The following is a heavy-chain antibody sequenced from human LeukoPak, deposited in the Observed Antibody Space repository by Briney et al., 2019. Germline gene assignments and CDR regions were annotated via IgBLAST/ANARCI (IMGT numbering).Heavy chain of an antibody. CDR3: ARDKRVGATLFDY. V-gene: IGHV3-48*01. CDR2: ISSSSSTI. J-gene: IGHJ4*02. CDR1: GFTFSSYS. Sequence: GGSLRLSCAASGFTFSSYSMNWVRQAPGKGLEWVSYISSSSSTIYYADSVKGRFTTSRDNAKNSLYLQMNSLRAEDTAVYYCARDKRVGATLFDYWGQGTLVTVSS. D-gene: IGHD1-26*01.